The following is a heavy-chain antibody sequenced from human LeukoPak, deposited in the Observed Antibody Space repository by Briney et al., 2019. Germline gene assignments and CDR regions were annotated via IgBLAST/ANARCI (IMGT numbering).Heavy chain of an antibody. V-gene: IGHV3-30-3*01. J-gene: IGHJ4*02. Sequence: PGRSLRLSCAASGFTFSSYAMHWVRQAPGKGLEWVAVISYDGSNKYYADSVKGRFTISRDNSKNTLYLQMNSLRAEDTAVYYCARTQYQLLGYYFDYWGQGTLVTVSS. CDR1: GFTFSSYA. CDR3: ARTQYQLLGYYFDY. CDR2: ISYDGSNK. D-gene: IGHD2-2*01.